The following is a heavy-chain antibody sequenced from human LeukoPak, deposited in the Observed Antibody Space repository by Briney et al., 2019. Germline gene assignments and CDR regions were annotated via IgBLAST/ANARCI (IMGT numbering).Heavy chain of an antibody. J-gene: IGHJ2*01. D-gene: IGHD4-23*01. CDR1: GFTFNDYT. CDR3: AKDGYGGRTPWYFDL. Sequence: PGGSLRLSCAASGFTFNDYTMHWVRQAPGKGLEWVSLITWDSVNTYYRDPVKGRFTISRDNSKKSLYLQMNSLTTEDTALYYCAKDGYGGRTPWYFDLWGRGTLVTVSS. V-gene: IGHV3-43*01. CDR2: ITWDSVNT.